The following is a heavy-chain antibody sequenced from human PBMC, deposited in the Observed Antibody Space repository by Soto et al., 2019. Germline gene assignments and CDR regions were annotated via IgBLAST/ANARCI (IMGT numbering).Heavy chain of an antibody. J-gene: IGHJ4*02. V-gene: IGHV3-33*01. CDR2: IWYDGSNK. D-gene: IGHD6-6*01. Sequence: GGSLRLSCAASGFTFSSYGMHWVRQAPGKGLEWVAVIWYDGSNKYYADSVKGRFTISRDNSKNTLYLQMNSLRAEDTAVYYCARDRLLYSEYSSSSDFDYWGQGTLVTVSS. CDR1: GFTFSSYG. CDR3: ARDRLLYSEYSSSSDFDY.